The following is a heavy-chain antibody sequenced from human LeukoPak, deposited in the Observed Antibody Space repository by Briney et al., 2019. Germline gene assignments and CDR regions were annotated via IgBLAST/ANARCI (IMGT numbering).Heavy chain of an antibody. CDR2: IYYSGST. Sequence: PSETLSLTCAVYGGSFSGYYWSWIRQHPGKGLEWIGYIYYSGSTYYNPSLKSRVTISVDTSKNQFSLKLSSVTAADTAVYYCARVLGDYYDSNNAFDIWGQGTMVTVSS. V-gene: IGHV4-31*11. CDR3: ARVLGDYYDSNNAFDI. J-gene: IGHJ3*02. CDR1: GGSFSGYY. D-gene: IGHD3-22*01.